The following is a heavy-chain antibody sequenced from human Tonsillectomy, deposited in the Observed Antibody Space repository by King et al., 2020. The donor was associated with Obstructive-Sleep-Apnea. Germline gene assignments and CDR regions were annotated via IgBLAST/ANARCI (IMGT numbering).Heavy chain of an antibody. CDR3: ARGLNYFDY. V-gene: IGHV3-7*04. CDR1: GFTFSNYW. J-gene: IGHJ4*02. Sequence: VQLVESGGGLVQPGGSLRLSCAASGFTFSNYWRSWVRQAPGKGLEWVANIKQDGYEKHYVDSVKGRFTISRDNAKNPLSLQMNSLRAEDTAVYYCARGLNYFDYWGQGTLVTVSS. CDR2: IKQDGYEK.